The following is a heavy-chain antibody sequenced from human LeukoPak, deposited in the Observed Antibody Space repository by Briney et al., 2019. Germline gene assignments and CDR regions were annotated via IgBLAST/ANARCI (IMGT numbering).Heavy chain of an antibody. Sequence: SETLSLTCTVSGGSISSGGYYWSWIRQPPGKGLEWIGYIYHNGSTYYNPSLKSRVTMSVDRSKNQFSLKLSSVTAADTAVYYCARGSATTVVPYYFGYWGQGTLVTVSS. CDR3: ARGSATTVVPYYFGY. J-gene: IGHJ4*02. V-gene: IGHV4-30-2*01. CDR1: GGSISSGGYY. D-gene: IGHD4-23*01. CDR2: IYHNGST.